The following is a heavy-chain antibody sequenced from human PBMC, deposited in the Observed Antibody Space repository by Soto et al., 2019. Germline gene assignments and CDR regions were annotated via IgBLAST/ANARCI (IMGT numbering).Heavy chain of an antibody. J-gene: IGHJ5*02. D-gene: IGHD6-13*01. CDR3: ARDARYSSSWNNWFDP. Sequence: QVQLVESGGGVVQPGRSLRLSCAASGFTFGSYGMHWVRQAPGKGLEWVAVIWYDGSNKYYADSVKGRFTISRDNSKNTLYLQMNSLRAEDTAVYYCARDARYSSSWNNWFDPWGQGTLVTVSS. CDR2: IWYDGSNK. V-gene: IGHV3-33*01. CDR1: GFTFGSYG.